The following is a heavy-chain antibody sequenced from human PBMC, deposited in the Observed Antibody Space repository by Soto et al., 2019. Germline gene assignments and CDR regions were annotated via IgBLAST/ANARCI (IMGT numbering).Heavy chain of an antibody. J-gene: IGHJ4*02. V-gene: IGHV4-34*01. Sequence: QVQLQQWGAGLLKPSETLSLTCAVYGGSFSGYYWSWIRQPPGKGLEWIGEINHSGSTNYNPSLKRRVTISVDTSKNQFALKLSSVTAADTAVYYCARDYYDSSGYLNWGQGTLVTVSS. D-gene: IGHD3-22*01. CDR2: INHSGST. CDR1: GGSFSGYY. CDR3: ARDYYDSSGYLN.